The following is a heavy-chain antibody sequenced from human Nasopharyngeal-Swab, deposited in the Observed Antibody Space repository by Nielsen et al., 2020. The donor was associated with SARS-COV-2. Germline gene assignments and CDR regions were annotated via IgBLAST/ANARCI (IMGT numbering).Heavy chain of an antibody. CDR1: GGSFSGYY. CDR2: INHSGST. J-gene: IGHJ4*02. CDR3: ARDRSFYYYDSSGYYAQHYFDY. D-gene: IGHD3-22*01. V-gene: IGHV4-34*01. Sequence: GSLRLSCAVYGGSFSGYYWSWIRQPPGKGLEWIGEINHSGSTNYNPSLKSRVTISVNTSKNQFSLKLSSVTAADTAVYYCARDRSFYYYDSSGYYAQHYFDYWGQGTLVTVSS.